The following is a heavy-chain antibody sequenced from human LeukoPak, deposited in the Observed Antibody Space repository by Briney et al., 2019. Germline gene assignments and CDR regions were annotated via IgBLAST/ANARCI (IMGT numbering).Heavy chain of an antibody. J-gene: IGHJ6*03. D-gene: IGHD3-22*01. V-gene: IGHV4-30-4*08. CDR2: IDYSGST. CDR1: GGSISSGDYY. CDR3: ARHYYDSSGYYYYYYMDV. Sequence: SETLSLTCTVSGGSISSGDYYWSWIRQRPGKGLEWIGYIDYSGSTYYNPSLKSRVTISVDTSKNQFSLKLSSVTAADTAVYYCARHYYDSSGYYYYYYMDVWGKGTTVTVSS.